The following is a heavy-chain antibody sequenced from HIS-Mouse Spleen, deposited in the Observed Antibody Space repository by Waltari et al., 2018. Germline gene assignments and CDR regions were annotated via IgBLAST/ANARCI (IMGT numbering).Heavy chain of an antibody. CDR3: AREIPYSSSWYDWYFDL. J-gene: IGHJ2*01. V-gene: IGHV4-39*07. CDR1: GGAISIRSSS. Sequence: QLQLQESGPGLAKPSEPLSLTSPVPGGAISIRSSSSGWIRQPPGKGLEWIGSIYYSGSTYYNPSLKSRVTISVDTSKNQFSLKLSSVTAADTAVYYCAREIPYSSSWYDWYFDLWGRGTLVTVSS. D-gene: IGHD6-13*01. CDR2: IYYSGST.